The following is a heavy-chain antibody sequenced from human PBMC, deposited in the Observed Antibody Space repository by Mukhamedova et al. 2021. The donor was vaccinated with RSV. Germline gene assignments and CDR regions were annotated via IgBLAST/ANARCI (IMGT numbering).Heavy chain of an antibody. Sequence: GKGLEWIGEINHSGSTNYNPSLKSRVTISVDTSKNQFSLKMSPVTAADTAVYYCARDRNHLDDYYYYGMDDWGQGTTVTVSS. V-gene: IGHV4-34*01. CDR2: INHSGST. J-gene: IGHJ6*02. CDR3: ARDRNHLDDYYYYGMDD. D-gene: IGHD1-14*01.